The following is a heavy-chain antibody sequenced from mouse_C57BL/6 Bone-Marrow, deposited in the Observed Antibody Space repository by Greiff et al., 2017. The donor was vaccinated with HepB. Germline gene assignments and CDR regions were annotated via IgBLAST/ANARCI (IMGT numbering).Heavy chain of an antibody. CDR3: ARTAQATDYFDY. V-gene: IGHV1-54*01. CDR1: GYAFTNYL. D-gene: IGHD3-2*02. Sequence: KLQQSGAALLRPGTCVKVSCKASGYAFTNYLIEWVKQRPGQGLEWIGVINPGSGGTNYNEKFKGKATLTADKSSSTAYMQLSSLTSEDSAVYFCARTAQATDYFDYWGQGTTLTVSS. J-gene: IGHJ2*01. CDR2: INPGSGGT.